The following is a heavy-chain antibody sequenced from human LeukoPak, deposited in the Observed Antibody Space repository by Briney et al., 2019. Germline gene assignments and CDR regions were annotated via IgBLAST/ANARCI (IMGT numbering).Heavy chain of an antibody. D-gene: IGHD1-14*01. Sequence: GGSLRLSCAASGFTSRNFSIHWVRQPPGKGLEGGAVVLYDGTTEYYADSVKGRFTLPRDNSKTTLYLQMNSLRAEDTAVYYCARESASGPNYYYFGMDVWGHGTTVTVSS. CDR3: ARESASGPNYYYFGMDV. CDR2: VLYDGTTE. J-gene: IGHJ6*02. CDR1: GFTSRNFS. V-gene: IGHV3-30-3*01.